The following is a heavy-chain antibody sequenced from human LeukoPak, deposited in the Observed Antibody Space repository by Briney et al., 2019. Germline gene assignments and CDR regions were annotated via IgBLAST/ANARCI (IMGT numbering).Heavy chain of an antibody. J-gene: IGHJ4*02. CDR1: GYTFTGYY. Sequence: GASVKVSCKASGYTFTGYYMHWVRQAPGQGLEWMGRINPNSGGTNYAQKFQGRVTMTRDTSISTACMELSRLRSDDTAVYYCARSIGYCSSTSCSFDYWGQGTLVTVSS. CDR2: INPNSGGT. D-gene: IGHD2-2*01. CDR3: ARSIGYCSSTSCSFDY. V-gene: IGHV1-2*06.